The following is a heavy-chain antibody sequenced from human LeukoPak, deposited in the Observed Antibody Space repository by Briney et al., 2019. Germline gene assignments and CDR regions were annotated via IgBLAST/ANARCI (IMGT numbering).Heavy chain of an antibody. D-gene: IGHD3-22*01. CDR3: ARDGTRFRYYYDSSGYYPFDY. Sequence: GTSLRLSCAASGFTFSSYDMHWVRQAPGKGLEWVAVIWYNGSNKYYADSVKGRFTISRDNSKNTLYLQMNSLRAEDTAVYYCARDGTRFRYYYDSSGYYPFDYWGQGTLVTVSS. CDR1: GFTFSSYD. CDR2: IWYNGSNK. J-gene: IGHJ4*02. V-gene: IGHV3-33*01.